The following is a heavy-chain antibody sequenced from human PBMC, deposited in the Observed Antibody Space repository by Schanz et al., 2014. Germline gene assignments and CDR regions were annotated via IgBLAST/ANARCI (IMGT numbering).Heavy chain of an antibody. CDR2: ISSKYGNK. CDR3: DKRSTRSVGWCFDL. V-gene: IGHV1-18*01. CDR1: GYTFSDYG. D-gene: IGHD2-2*01. Sequence: QVQLVQSGPEVKEPGASVKVSCNASGYTFSDYGITWVRQAPGQGLEWMGWISSKYGNKKYAQKLQDRFTMTADTSPSRACTDLRSLRSGATAVNYCDKRSTRSVGWCFDLWGRGTLVTVSS. J-gene: IGHJ2*01.